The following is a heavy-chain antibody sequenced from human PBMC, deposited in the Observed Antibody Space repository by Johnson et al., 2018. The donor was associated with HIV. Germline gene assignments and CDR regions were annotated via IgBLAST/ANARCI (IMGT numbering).Heavy chain of an antibody. CDR1: GFTFSSYG. CDR2: IWYDGSNK. Sequence: QMQLVESGGGVVQPGRSLRLSCAASGFTFSSYGMHWVRQAPGKGLEWVAVIWYDGSNKYYADSVKGRFTISRDNSKNTLYLQMNSLRAEDTAVYYCAKDPGITMIAHACDIWGQGTMVTVSS. J-gene: IGHJ3*02. CDR3: AKDPGITMIAHACDI. V-gene: IGHV3-33*06. D-gene: IGHD3-22*01.